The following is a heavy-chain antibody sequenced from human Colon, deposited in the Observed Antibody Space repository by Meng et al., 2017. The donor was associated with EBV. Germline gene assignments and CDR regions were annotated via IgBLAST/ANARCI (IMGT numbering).Heavy chain of an antibody. D-gene: IGHD3-10*01. CDR2: IDHRGNT. V-gene: IGHV4-34*01. J-gene: IGHJ5*02. CDR1: GGSFRDYY. Sequence: VELQPGGAGLLKPSETLSRSCAVYGGSFRDYYWTWIRHPPGKGLEWIGEIDHRGNTKYNPSLKSRVTISLDTSKKQFSLKVSSVTAADSAVYYCARRGPSGNFSPWSQGALVTVSS. CDR3: ARRGPSGNFSP.